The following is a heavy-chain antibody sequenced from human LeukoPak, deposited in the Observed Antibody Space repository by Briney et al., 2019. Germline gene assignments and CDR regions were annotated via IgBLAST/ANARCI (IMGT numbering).Heavy chain of an antibody. D-gene: IGHD3-22*01. CDR1: GFTFSSYS. Sequence: GGSLRLSCAASGFTFSSYSMNWVRQAPGKGLEWVSSISSSSSYIYYADSVKGRFTISRDNAKNSLYLQMNSLRAEDTAVYYCARDAVMTTGPLDYWGQGTLVTVSS. CDR2: ISSSSSYI. V-gene: IGHV3-21*01. J-gene: IGHJ4*02. CDR3: ARDAVMTTGPLDY.